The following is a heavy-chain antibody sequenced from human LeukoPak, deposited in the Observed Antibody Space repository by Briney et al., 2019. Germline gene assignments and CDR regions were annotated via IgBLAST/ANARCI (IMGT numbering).Heavy chain of an antibody. CDR3: ARAGSGWYMYYFDY. Sequence: GGSLRLSCAASGFTFSSYSMNWVRQAPGKGLEWVSSISSSSSTIYYADSVKGRFTISRDNAKNSLYLQMNSLRAEDTAVYYCARAGSGWYMYYFDYWGQGTLVTVSS. D-gene: IGHD6-19*01. CDR1: GFTFSSYS. J-gene: IGHJ4*02. CDR2: ISSSSSTI. V-gene: IGHV3-48*01.